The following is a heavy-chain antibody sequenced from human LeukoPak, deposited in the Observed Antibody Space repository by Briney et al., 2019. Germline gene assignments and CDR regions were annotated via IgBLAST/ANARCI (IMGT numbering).Heavy chain of an antibody. D-gene: IGHD3-22*01. V-gene: IGHV5-51*01. CDR2: IYPGDSDT. J-gene: IGHJ4*02. CDR1: GYSFTSYW. Sequence: GESLKISCEGSGYSFTSYWIGWVRQMPGKGLEWMGIIYPGDSDTRYSPSFQGQVTISADKSISTAYLQWSSLKASDTAMYYCARAGGDYYDSSGYYPSYFDYWGQGTLVTVSS. CDR3: ARAGGDYYDSSGYYPSYFDY.